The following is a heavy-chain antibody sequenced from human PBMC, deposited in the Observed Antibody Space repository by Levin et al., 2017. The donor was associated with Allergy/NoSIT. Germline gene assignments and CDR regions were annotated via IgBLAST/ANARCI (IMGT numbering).Heavy chain of an antibody. CDR1: GFSFSNYW. V-gene: IGHV3-7*01. CDR2: IKLDGSEK. Sequence: GESLKISCAGSGFSFSNYWMIWVRQAPGKGLEWVANIKLDGSEKNYVDSVRGRFTISRDNAKNLLYLHMNSLRVGDTAVYYCARGVGSEYIYGHSDYWSQGTLVTVSS. CDR3: ARGVGSEYIYGHSDY. J-gene: IGHJ4*02. D-gene: IGHD5-18*01.